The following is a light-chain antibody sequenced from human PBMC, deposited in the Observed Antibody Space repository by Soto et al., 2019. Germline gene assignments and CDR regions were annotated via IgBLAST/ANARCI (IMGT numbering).Light chain of an antibody. Sequence: QCALTQPASVSGSPGQSVTISCTGTSSDVGGYNYVSWYQQHPGKVPRLMIYDVSNRPSGVSSRFSGSKSGNTASLTTSGLQAEDEADYYCSSYTSSNTPVFGVGTMLTVL. CDR2: DVS. CDR3: SSYTSSNTPV. J-gene: IGLJ2*01. V-gene: IGLV2-14*03. CDR1: SSDVGGYNY.